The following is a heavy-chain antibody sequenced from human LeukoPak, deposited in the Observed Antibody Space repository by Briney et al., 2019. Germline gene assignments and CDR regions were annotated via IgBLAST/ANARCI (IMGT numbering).Heavy chain of an antibody. V-gene: IGHV3-23*01. CDR1: GLIFSNFA. CDR2: ITGTSGRT. Sequence: GGSLRLSCEVSGLIFSNFAMAWVRQAPGKGLEWVSLITGTSGRTYYAASVKGRFTISRDNSKNTVYLQMNSLRAEDTALYYCARDATTQVGYVYMDVWGKGTTVTISS. J-gene: IGHJ6*03. CDR3: ARDATTQVGYVYMDV. D-gene: IGHD5-18*01.